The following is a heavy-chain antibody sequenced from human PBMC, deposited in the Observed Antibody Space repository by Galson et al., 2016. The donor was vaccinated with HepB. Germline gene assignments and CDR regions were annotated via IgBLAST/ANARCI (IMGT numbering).Heavy chain of an antibody. V-gene: IGHV3-7*01. Sequence: SLRLSCAASGFTFSDYYMSWVRQAPGKGLEWVANIKQDRNENFYADSVKGRFTLSRDNAKNSLYLQMNSLRVDDTAVYYCARIASAVAGTWFDPWGQGTLVTVSS. CDR3: ARIASAVAGTWFDP. CDR2: IKQDRNEN. CDR1: GFTFSDYY. D-gene: IGHD6-19*01. J-gene: IGHJ5*02.